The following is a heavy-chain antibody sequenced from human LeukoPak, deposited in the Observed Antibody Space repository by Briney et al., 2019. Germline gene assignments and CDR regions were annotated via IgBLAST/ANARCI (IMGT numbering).Heavy chain of an antibody. V-gene: IGHV1-46*01. Sequence: PGASVKVSCTASGYILSSYNMHWVRQAPGQGLEWLGIINPSGGDTKYAQKFQGRVTLTRDKSTSTVYMELSSLTSDDTAVYYCARTYCAEDCSIRYFDYWGQGTLVTVSS. J-gene: IGHJ4*02. CDR3: ARTYCAEDCSIRYFDY. CDR1: GYILSSYN. D-gene: IGHD2-21*02. CDR2: INPSGGDT.